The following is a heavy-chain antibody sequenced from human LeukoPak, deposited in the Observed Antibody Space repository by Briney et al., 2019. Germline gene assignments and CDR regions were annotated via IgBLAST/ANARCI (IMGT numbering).Heavy chain of an antibody. V-gene: IGHV3-48*02. D-gene: IGHD6-19*01. CDR3: ARGIAVAGTDFDY. CDR2: ITSSSSTI. Sequence: GGSLRVSCAASGFTFSSYSMNWVRQAPGKGLEWVSYITSSSSTIYYADSVKGRFTISRDNAKNSLYLQMNSLRDEDTAVYYCARGIAVAGTDFDYWGQGTLVTVSS. CDR1: GFTFSSYS. J-gene: IGHJ4*02.